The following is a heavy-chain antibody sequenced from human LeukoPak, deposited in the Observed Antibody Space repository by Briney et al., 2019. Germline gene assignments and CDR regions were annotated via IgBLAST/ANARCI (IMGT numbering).Heavy chain of an antibody. CDR2: IWYDGSNK. V-gene: IGHV3-33*06. CDR1: GFTFSSYG. J-gene: IGHJ4*02. Sequence: PGRSLRLSCAASGFTFSSYGMHWVRQAPGKGLEWVAVIWYDGSNKYYADSVKGRFTISRDNSKNTLYLQMNSLRAEDTAVYYCAKDRDYYDSSGYYLYWGQGTLVTVSS. D-gene: IGHD3-22*01. CDR3: AKDRDYYDSSGYYLY.